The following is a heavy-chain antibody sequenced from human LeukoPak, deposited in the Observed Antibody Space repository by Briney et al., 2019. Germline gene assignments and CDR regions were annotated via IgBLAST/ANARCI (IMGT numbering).Heavy chain of an antibody. CDR2: IYYSGTT. D-gene: IGHD1-26*01. V-gene: IGHV4-59*01. J-gene: IGHJ6*03. CDR1: GDSITSSY. CDR3: ASGRVGVGYYYYYMDV. Sequence: SETLSLTCTVSGDSITSSYWTWVRQPPGKGLEWIGYIYYSGTTNYNPSLKSRVTISVDTSKNQFSLKLSSVTAADTAVYYCASGRVGVGYYYYYMDVWGKGTTVTVSS.